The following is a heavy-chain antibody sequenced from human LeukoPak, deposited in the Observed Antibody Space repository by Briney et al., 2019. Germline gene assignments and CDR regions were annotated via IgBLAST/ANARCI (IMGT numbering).Heavy chain of an antibody. Sequence: PSETLSLTCGVSGYSISNGYYWAWSRQPPGKGLEWIGTIYHSGTTYYTPSLKSRVTISVDTSKNQFSLKLSSVTAADTAVYYCAREVRDSYDRSGYYSFDYWGQGTLVTVSS. V-gene: IGHV4-38-2*02. CDR1: GYSISNGYY. J-gene: IGHJ4*02. CDR3: AREVRDSYDRSGYYSFDY. D-gene: IGHD3-22*01. CDR2: IYHSGTT.